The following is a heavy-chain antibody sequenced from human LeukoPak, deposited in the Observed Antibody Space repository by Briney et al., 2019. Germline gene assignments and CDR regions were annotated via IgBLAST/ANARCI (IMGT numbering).Heavy chain of an antibody. CDR3: ARLYYDFWSGYYGPPAYFDY. Sequence: SETLSLTCTVSGGSISSSSYYWGWIRQPPGKGLEWIGSVYYSGSTYYNPSLKSRVTISVDTSKNQFSLKLSSVTAADTAVYYCARLYYDFWSGYYGPPAYFDYWGQGTLVTVSS. V-gene: IGHV4-39*07. CDR1: GGSISSSSYY. J-gene: IGHJ4*02. D-gene: IGHD3-3*01. CDR2: VYYSGST.